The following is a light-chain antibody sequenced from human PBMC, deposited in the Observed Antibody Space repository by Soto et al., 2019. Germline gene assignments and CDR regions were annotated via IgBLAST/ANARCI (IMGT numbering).Light chain of an antibody. CDR3: QQGYSTPWT. CDR2: AAS. CDR1: QVISIF. Sequence: IQMTQTPSSLSASVGDRVTITCQTSQVISIFLNWYQQIPGRAPKLLIYAASSLQYGVPSRFSGIGSGTDFTLIISSLQPEDSATYYCQQGYSTPWTFGQGTEVDIK. J-gene: IGKJ1*01. V-gene: IGKV1-39*01.